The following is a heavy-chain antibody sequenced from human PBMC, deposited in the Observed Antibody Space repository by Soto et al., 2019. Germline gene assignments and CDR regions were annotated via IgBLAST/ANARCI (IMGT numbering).Heavy chain of an antibody. D-gene: IGHD2-15*01. V-gene: IGHV1-3*01. CDR3: ARACSGGSCYSVYYCYYMDA. J-gene: IGHJ6*03. CDR2: INAGNGNT. Sequence: ASMKVSCKASGYTFTSYARHWVRQPPGXRLEWMGWINAGNGNTKYSQKFQGRVTITRDTSASTAYMELSSLRSEDTAVYYCARACSGGSCYSVYYCYYMDAWGKGTTDTVSS. CDR1: GYTFTSYA.